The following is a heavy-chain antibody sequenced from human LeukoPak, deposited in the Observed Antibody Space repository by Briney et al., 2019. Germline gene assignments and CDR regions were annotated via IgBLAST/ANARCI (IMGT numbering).Heavy chain of an antibody. CDR1: GGTFISYA. CDR2: IIPIFGTA. Sequence: SVKASCQASGGTFISYAISWVRQAPGQGLEWMGGIIPIFGTANYAQKFQGRVTITTDESTSTAYMELSSLRSEDTAVYYCARSPYYYYMDVWGKGTTVTVSS. CDR3: ARSPYYYYMDV. V-gene: IGHV1-69*05. J-gene: IGHJ6*03.